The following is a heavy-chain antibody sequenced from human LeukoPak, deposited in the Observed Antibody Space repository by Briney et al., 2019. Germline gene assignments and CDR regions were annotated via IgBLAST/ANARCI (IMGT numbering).Heavy chain of an antibody. CDR3: AKRHNGGWFYYDY. CDR2: IGYTGDIT. V-gene: IGHV3-23*01. Sequence: GGSLRLSCVVSGFTFSSYAMSWVRQAPGKGLEWVSTIGYTGDITYYADSVKGRFTISRDNSKNTLYLQMNSLRAEDTAIYYCAKRHNGGWFYYDYWGQGILVTVS. J-gene: IGHJ4*02. D-gene: IGHD6-19*01. CDR1: GFTFSSYA.